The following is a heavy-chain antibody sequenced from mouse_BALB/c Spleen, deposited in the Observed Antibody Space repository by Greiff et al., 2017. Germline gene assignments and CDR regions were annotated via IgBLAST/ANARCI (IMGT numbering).Heavy chain of an antibody. CDR3: ARRYGSSYEAMDY. Sequence: EVKLVESGGGLVKPGGSLKLSCAASGFTFSDYYMYWVRQTPEKRLEWVATISDGGSYTYYPDSVKGRFTISRDNAKNNLYLQMSSLKSEDTAMYYCARRYGSSYEAMDYWGQGTSVTVSS. D-gene: IGHD1-1*01. CDR1: GFTFSDYY. V-gene: IGHV5-4*02. CDR2: ISDGGSYT. J-gene: IGHJ4*01.